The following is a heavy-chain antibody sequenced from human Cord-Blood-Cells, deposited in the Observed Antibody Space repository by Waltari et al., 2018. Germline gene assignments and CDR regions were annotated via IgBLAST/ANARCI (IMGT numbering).Heavy chain of an antibody. CDR2: IYYSGST. J-gene: IGHJ4*02. CDR3: AALELDY. Sequence: QVQLQESGPGLVKPSETLSLTCTVSGGSISSHYWSWIRQPPGKGLEWIGYIYYSGSTNYTPSLKSRVTISVDTSKNQFSLKLSSVTAADTAVYYCAALELDYWGQGTLVTVSS. CDR1: GGSISSHY. V-gene: IGHV4-59*11.